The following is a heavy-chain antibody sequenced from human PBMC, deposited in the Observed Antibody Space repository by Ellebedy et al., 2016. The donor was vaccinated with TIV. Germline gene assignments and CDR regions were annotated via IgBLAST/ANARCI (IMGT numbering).Heavy chain of an antibody. Sequence: MPSETLSLTCTVSAGSISNYYWSWIRQPPGKGLEWIGYIYSSGSTNYNPSLKSRVTMSVDSSRNQFSLKLSSVTAADTAVFYCARTSYYDSSGYPLFDYWGQGTLVTVSS. CDR2: IYSSGST. V-gene: IGHV4-59*08. CDR3: ARTSYYDSSGYPLFDY. CDR1: AGSISNYY. D-gene: IGHD3-22*01. J-gene: IGHJ4*02.